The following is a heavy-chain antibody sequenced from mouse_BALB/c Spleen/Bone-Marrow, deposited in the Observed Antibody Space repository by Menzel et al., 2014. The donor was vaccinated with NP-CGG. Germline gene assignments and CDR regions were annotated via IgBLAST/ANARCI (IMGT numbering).Heavy chain of an antibody. V-gene: IGHV14-3*02. Sequence: EVKLVESGAELVKPGASVKLSCTASGFNIKDTYMHWVKQRPEQGLEWIGRIDPANGNTKYDPKSQGKATITADTSSNTAYLQLSSLTSEDTAVYYCARGLLQYYYAMDYWGQGTSVTVSS. CDR3: ARGLLQYYYAMDY. J-gene: IGHJ4*01. CDR1: GFNIKDTY. CDR2: IDPANGNT. D-gene: IGHD2-3*01.